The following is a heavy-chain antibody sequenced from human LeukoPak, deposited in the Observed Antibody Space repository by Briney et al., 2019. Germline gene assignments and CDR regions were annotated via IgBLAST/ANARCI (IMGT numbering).Heavy chain of an antibody. CDR2: IHYSGGT. CDR3: ARHEPKGDHQNAFDM. D-gene: IGHD2-21*02. V-gene: IGHV4-59*08. Sequence: SETLSLTCTVSGDPISSYYWSWIRQPPGKALEWIGYIHYSGGTNYNPSLKSRVTMSVDTSKNQFSLKLSSVTAADTAVYYCARHEPKGDHQNAFDMWGQGTNVTVSS. CDR1: GDPISSYY. J-gene: IGHJ3*02.